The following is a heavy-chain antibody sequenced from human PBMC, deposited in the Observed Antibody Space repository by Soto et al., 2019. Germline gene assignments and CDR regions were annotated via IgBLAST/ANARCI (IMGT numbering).Heavy chain of an antibody. CDR3: ARRPYYDSSGYSYAFDI. J-gene: IGHJ3*02. CDR2: IDPSDSYT. Sequence: GESLKISCKGSGYSFTSYWISWVRQMPGKGLEWMGRIDPSDSYTNYSPSFQGHVTISADKSISTAYLQWSSLKASDTAMYYCARRPYYDSSGYSYAFDIWGQATIVTVS. CDR1: GYSFTSYW. D-gene: IGHD3-22*01. V-gene: IGHV5-10-1*01.